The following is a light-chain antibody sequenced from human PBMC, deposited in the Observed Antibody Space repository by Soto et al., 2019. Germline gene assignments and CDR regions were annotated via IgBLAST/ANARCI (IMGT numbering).Light chain of an antibody. V-gene: IGKV4-1*01. CDR3: QQYYNIPFS. J-gene: IGKJ4*01. CDR2: WAS. Sequence: DIVMTQSPDSLAVSLGERATINCKSSQIVLYNSKNKNYLSWYQQKPGQPPKLLIYWASTRESGVPDRFSGSGSGTDFTLTISSLQAEDVAVYYCQQYYNIPFSFGGGTKVEIK. CDR1: QIVLYNSKNKNY.